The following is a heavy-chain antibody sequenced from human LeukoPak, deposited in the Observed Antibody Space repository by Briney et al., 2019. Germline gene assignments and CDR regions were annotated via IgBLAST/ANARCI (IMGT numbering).Heavy chain of an antibody. D-gene: IGHD3-16*01. CDR2: IIPIFGTA. V-gene: IGHV1-69*01. CDR1: GGTFSSYA. J-gene: IGHJ5*02. Sequence: SSVKVSCKASGGTFSSYAFSWVRQPPAQGLEWVGGIIPIFGTANSAQKFQGRVTITADESTSTAYMKLSSLRAEDTAVYYCARVPSRGGCFDPWGQGTLVTVSS. CDR3: ARVPSRGGCFDP.